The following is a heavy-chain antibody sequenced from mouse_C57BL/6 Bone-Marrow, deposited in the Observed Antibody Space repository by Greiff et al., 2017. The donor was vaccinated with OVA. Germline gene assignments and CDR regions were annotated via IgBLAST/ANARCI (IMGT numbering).Heavy chain of an antibody. CDR3: RIYYYGSSYVRYFDV. Sequence: QVHVKQSGPELVKPGASVKISCKASGYAFSSSWMNWVKQRPGKGLEWIGRIYPGDGDTNYNGKFKGKATLTADKSSSTAYMQLSSLTSEDSAVYFCRIYYYGSSYVRYFDVWGTGTTVTVSS. D-gene: IGHD1-1*01. V-gene: IGHV1-82*01. CDR2: IYPGDGDT. CDR1: GYAFSSSW. J-gene: IGHJ1*03.